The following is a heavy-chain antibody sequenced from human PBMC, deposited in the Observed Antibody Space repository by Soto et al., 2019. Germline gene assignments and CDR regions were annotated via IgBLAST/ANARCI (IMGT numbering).Heavy chain of an antibody. J-gene: IGHJ4*02. Sequence: EVQLLESGGGLVQPGGSLRLSCAASGFTFSSYAMSWVRQAPGKGLEWVSAISGSGGSTYYADSVKGRFTISRDNSKNTLYLQMNSLRAEDTAVYYCAKDHLDLWFGEDPGCFDYWGQGTLVTVSS. V-gene: IGHV3-23*01. CDR2: ISGSGGST. CDR3: AKDHLDLWFGEDPGCFDY. CDR1: GFTFSSYA. D-gene: IGHD3-10*01.